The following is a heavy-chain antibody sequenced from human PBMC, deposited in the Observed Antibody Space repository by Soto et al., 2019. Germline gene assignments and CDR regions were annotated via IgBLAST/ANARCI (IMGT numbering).Heavy chain of an antibody. CDR3: PKGTATAGPDS. CDR2: IGDDVMSE. J-gene: IGHJ5*01. CDR1: GFTFSSYG. D-gene: IGHD6-13*01. Sequence: GGSLRLSCVASGFTFSSYGMRCVRQAPWKGLEWVAFIGDDVMSENYTDSVKGRFTVSRDNSKNTLFLQMNSLRADDTAVDYRPKGTATAGPDSWGQGTLVTVSS. V-gene: IGHV3-30*02.